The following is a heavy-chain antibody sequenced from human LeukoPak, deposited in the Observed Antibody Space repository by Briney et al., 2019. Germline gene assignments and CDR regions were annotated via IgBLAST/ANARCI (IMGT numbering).Heavy chain of an antibody. CDR3: ARSGGWQHFDY. Sequence: SETLSLTCTVSGGSIISSDYHWGWVRQPPGKGLEWIGTISYSGNTDYNPSLRSRVTISVDTSNNQFSLKLSSVTAADTAVYYCARSGGWQHFDYWGQGTLVTVSS. J-gene: IGHJ4*02. CDR2: ISYSGNT. D-gene: IGHD6-19*01. V-gene: IGHV4-39*01. CDR1: GGSIISSDYH.